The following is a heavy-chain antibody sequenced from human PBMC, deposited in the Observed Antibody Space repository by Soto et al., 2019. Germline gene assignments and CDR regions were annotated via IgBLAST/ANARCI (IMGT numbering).Heavy chain of an antibody. D-gene: IGHD6-13*01. V-gene: IGHV3-23*01. CDR3: AKDRAGAYSSSPTYFDY. J-gene: IGHJ4*02. Sequence: GGSLRLSCAASGFTFSSYAMSWVRQAPGKGLEWVSAISGSGGSTYYADSVKGRFTISRDNSKNTLYLQMNSLRAEDTAVYYCAKDRAGAYSSSPTYFDYWGQGTLVTVSS. CDR1: GFTFSSYA. CDR2: ISGSGGST.